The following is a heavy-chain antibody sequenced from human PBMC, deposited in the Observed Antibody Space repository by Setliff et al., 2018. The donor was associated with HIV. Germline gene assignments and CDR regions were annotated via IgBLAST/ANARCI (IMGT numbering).Heavy chain of an antibody. CDR3: ARWYTTGRGWFDP. D-gene: IGHD6-25*01. Sequence: PSETLSLTCTVSGGSINSGEYYWSWSRQHPGKGLEWIGYIYYTGDTYYNPPLKSRVTMSIDTSKNQFSLRLSSVTAADTAVYYCARWYTTGRGWFDPWGQGTLVTV. CDR2: IYYTGDT. V-gene: IGHV4-31*03. J-gene: IGHJ5*02. CDR1: GGSINSGEYY.